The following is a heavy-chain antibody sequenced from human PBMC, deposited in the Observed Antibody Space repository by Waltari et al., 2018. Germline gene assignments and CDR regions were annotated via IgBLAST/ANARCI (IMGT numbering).Heavy chain of an antibody. J-gene: IGHJ6*02. CDR2: IYYSGST. Sequence: QVQLQESGPGLVKPSETLSLTCTVSGGSISSYYWSWIRPPPGKGLGWIGYIYYSGSTNYNPSLKSRVTISVDTSKNQFSLKLSSVTAADTAVYYCARGRYGDFWSGYYRSLDYYYGMDVWGQGTTVTVSS. CDR3: ARGRYGDFWSGYYRSLDYYYGMDV. D-gene: IGHD3-3*01. CDR1: GGSISSYY. V-gene: IGHV4-59*01.